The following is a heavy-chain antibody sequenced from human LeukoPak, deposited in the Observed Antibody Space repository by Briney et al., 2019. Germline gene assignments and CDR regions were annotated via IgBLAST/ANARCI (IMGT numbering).Heavy chain of an antibody. CDR2: ISGSATTM. V-gene: IGHV3-48*01. J-gene: IGHJ6*02. D-gene: IGHD1-26*01. Sequence: GGSLRLSCAASGFPFSNYNMNWVRQSPGKGLEWLSYISGSATTMYSADSVKGRFIISRDNAKNSLYLQMNSLRAEDTAIYFCARDLISGATKSYYGMDVWGRGTTVTVSS. CDR3: ARDLISGATKSYYGMDV. CDR1: GFPFSNYN.